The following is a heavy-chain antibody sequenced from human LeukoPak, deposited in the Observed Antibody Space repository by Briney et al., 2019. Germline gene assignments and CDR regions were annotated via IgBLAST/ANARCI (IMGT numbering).Heavy chain of an antibody. CDR1: GGSISSYY. Sequence: SETLSLTCTVSGGSISSYYWSWLRQPPGKGLEWIGYIYYSGSTNYNPSLKSRVTISVDTSKNQFSLKLSSVTAADTAVYYCARSCSGGSCYSGVDYWGQGTLVTVSS. CDR3: ARSCSGGSCYSGVDY. D-gene: IGHD2-15*01. CDR2: IYYSGST. V-gene: IGHV4-59*08. J-gene: IGHJ4*02.